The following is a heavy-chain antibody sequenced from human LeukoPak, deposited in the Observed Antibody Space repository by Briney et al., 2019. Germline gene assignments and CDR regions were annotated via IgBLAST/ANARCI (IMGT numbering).Heavy chain of an antibody. D-gene: IGHD5-18*01. J-gene: IGHJ6*02. V-gene: IGHV3-43*02. Sequence: GGSLRLSCAASGFTFDDYAMHWVRQAPGKGLEWVSLISGDGGSTYYADSVKGRFTISRDNSKNSLYLQMNSLRTEDTALYYCAKDRESTAMVIRGYGMDVWSQGTTVTVSS. CDR1: GFTFDDYA. CDR3: AKDRESTAMVIRGYGMDV. CDR2: ISGDGGST.